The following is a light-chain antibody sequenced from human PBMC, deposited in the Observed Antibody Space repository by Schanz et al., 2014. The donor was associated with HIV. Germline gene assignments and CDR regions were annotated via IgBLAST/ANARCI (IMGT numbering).Light chain of an antibody. V-gene: IGLV1-36*01. Sequence: QSVLTQPPSVSEAPRQRVTISCSGSSSNIGNNAVNWYQQLPGTAPKLLIYRNDQRPSGVPDRFSGSKSGTSASLAISGLRSEDEADYFCQSFDSSLNGVLFGGGTKVTVL. CDR3: QSFDSSLNGVL. CDR1: SSNIGNNA. J-gene: IGLJ3*02. CDR2: RND.